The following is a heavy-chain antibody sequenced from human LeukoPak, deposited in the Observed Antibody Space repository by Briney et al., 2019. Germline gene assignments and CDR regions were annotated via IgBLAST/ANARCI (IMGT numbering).Heavy chain of an antibody. CDR2: INHSGST. Sequence: PSEILSLTCAVYGGSFSGYYWSWIRQPPGKGLEWIGEINHSGSTNYNPSLKSRVTISVDTSKNQFSLKLSSVTAADTAVYYCARVEYYDFWSGYYPYNWFDPWGQGTLVTVSS. CDR1: GGSFSGYY. V-gene: IGHV4-34*01. J-gene: IGHJ5*02. D-gene: IGHD3-3*01. CDR3: ARVEYYDFWSGYYPYNWFDP.